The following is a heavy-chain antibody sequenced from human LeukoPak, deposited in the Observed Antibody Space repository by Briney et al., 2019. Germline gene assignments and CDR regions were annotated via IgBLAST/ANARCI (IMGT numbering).Heavy chain of an antibody. CDR3: ARGKSYCSSACVGDY. J-gene: IGHJ4*02. CDR2: INSDGSSI. CDR1: GFTFSSYW. Sequence: PGGSLRLSCAASGFTFSSYWMHWVRQAPGKGLAWVSRINSDGSSITYADSVKGRFTISRDNAKNTLYLQMNSLRTEDTAVYYCARGKSYCSSACVGDYWGQGTLVTVSS. V-gene: IGHV3-74*01. D-gene: IGHD2-2*01.